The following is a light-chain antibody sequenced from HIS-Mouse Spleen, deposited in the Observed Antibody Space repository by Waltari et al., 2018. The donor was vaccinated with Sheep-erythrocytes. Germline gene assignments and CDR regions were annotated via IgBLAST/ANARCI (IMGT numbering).Light chain of an antibody. CDR3: SSYTSSSTWV. CDR2: DVS. Sequence: QPASVSGSPGQSITISCTGTSSDGGGYNYVPWYQQHPGKAPKLMIYDVSNRPSGVSNRFSVSKSGNTASLTISGLQAEDEADYYCSSYTSSSTWVFGGGTKLTVL. CDR1: SSDGGGYNY. V-gene: IGLV2-14*03. J-gene: IGLJ3*02.